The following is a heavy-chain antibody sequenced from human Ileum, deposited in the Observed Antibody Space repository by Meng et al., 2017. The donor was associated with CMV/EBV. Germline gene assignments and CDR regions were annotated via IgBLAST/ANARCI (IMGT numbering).Heavy chain of an antibody. CDR2: IYSGGST. Sequence: SLNISCASSGFTVSSNYMSWVRQARGKGLEWVSVIYSGGSTYSADSVKGRFTISRDNSKNTLYLQMNSLRAEDTAVYYCARGTAIYYFDYWGQGTLVTVSS. CDR3: ARGTAIYYFDY. D-gene: IGHD2-21*02. V-gene: IGHV3-53*01. J-gene: IGHJ4*02. CDR1: GFTVSSNY.